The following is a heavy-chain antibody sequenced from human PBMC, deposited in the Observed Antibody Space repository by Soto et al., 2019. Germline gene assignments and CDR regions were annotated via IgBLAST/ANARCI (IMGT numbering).Heavy chain of an antibody. CDR3: ARASERGYSYGSDNYYYGMDV. CDR2: INHRGSS. V-gene: IGHV4-34*01. D-gene: IGHD5-18*01. J-gene: IGHJ6*02. Sequence: PSETLSLTCAVYGGSFNGYYWSCIRQPPGKGLEWIGEINHRGSSSYNPSLKSRVTISVDTSKNQFSLRLSSVTAADTAVYYCARASERGYSYGSDNYYYGMDVWGQGTPVTVSS. CDR1: GGSFNGYY.